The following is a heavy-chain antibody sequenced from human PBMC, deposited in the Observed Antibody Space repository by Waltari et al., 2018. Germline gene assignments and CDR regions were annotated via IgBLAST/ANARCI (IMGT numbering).Heavy chain of an antibody. D-gene: IGHD3-22*01. Sequence: QVQLVESGGGVVQPGRSLRLSCAASGFTFSSYGMHWVRQAPGKGLEWVAVIWYDGSNKYYADSVKGRFTISRDNSKNTLYLQMNSLRAEDTAVYYCARDKDSSVYPSPGAFDIWGQGTMVTVSS. CDR1: GFTFSSYG. CDR2: IWYDGSNK. J-gene: IGHJ3*02. CDR3: ARDKDSSVYPSPGAFDI. V-gene: IGHV3-33*01.